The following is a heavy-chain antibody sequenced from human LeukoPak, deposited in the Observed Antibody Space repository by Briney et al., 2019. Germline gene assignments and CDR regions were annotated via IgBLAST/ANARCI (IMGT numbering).Heavy chain of an antibody. CDR2: INTDGTIR. V-gene: IGHV3-74*01. CDR1: GFTFSNYW. Sequence: GGSLRLSWAASGFTFSNYWMRWVRHARGTGPVWVSGINTDGTIRHSADSVQGRFSISTDNAKNTLFLQMDSLRGEDTAVYYCLTDPAADGGSWGQGTLVIVSP. D-gene: IGHD4-23*01. J-gene: IGHJ5*02. CDR3: LTDPAADGGS.